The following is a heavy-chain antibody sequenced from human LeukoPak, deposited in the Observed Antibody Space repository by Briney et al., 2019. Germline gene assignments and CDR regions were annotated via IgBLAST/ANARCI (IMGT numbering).Heavy chain of an antibody. CDR2: IYYSGST. D-gene: IGHD3-22*01. CDR1: GGSISSGDYY. J-gene: IGHJ3*02. Sequence: SQTLSLTCTVSGGSISSGDYYWSWIRQPPGKGLEWIGYIYYSGSTYYNPSLKSRVTISVDTSKNQFSLKLSSVTAADTAVYYCARVGSYYYDSSGNPLADAFDIWGQGTMVTVSS. CDR3: ARVGSYYYDSSGNPLADAFDI. V-gene: IGHV4-30-4*01.